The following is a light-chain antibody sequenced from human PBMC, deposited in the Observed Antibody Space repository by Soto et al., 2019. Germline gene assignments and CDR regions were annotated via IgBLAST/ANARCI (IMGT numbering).Light chain of an antibody. J-gene: IGLJ3*02. CDR3: LLSYSGPRV. CDR1: TGPVTNTHY. CDR2: DTT. V-gene: IGLV7-46*01. Sequence: QAVVIQEPSLTVSPGGTVTLTCGSSTGPVTNTHYPYWFQLKPGQAPTTLIYDTTVKHSWTPARFSGSLLGGKAALTLSGVQPEDEAEYYCLLSYSGPRVFGGGTKVTVL.